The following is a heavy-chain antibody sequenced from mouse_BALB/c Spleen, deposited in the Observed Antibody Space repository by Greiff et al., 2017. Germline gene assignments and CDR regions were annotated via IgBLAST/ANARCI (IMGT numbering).Heavy chain of an antibody. Sequence: QVQLKQPGAELVKPGASVKLSCKASGYTFTSYWMHWVKQRPGQGLEWIGEINPSNGRTNYNEKFKSKATLTVDKSSSTAYMQLSSLTSEDSAVYYCARERGGDRPTGFAMDYWGQGTSVTVSS. CDR2: INPSNGRT. V-gene: IGHV1S81*02. CDR3: ARERGGDRPTGFAMDY. CDR1: GYTFTSYW. J-gene: IGHJ4*01. D-gene: IGHD2-14*01.